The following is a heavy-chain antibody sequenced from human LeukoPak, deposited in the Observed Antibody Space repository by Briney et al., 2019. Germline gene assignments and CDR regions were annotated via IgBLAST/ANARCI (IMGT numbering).Heavy chain of an antibody. CDR3: AKDPRRYSRTGGYFDY. Sequence: GGSLRLSCAASGFTFSSYGMHWVRQAPGKGLEWVAFISYDGGNKYYTDSVKGRFTISRDNSKNTLYLQMNSLRPEDTAVYYCAKDPRRYSRTGGYFDYWGQGTLVTVSS. V-gene: IGHV3-30*18. J-gene: IGHJ4*02. CDR1: GFTFSSYG. CDR2: ISYDGGNK. D-gene: IGHD6-13*01.